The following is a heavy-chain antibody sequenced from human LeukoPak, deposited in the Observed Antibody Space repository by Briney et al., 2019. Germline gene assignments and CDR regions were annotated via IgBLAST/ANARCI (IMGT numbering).Heavy chain of an antibody. Sequence: GASVKVSCKASGYTFTSYAMNWARQAPGQGLEWMGWINTNTGNPTYAQGFTGRFVFSLDTSVSTAYLQISSLKAEDTAVYYCARYDSWFGEFAFDYWGQGTLVTVSS. CDR2: INTNTGNP. D-gene: IGHD3-10*01. V-gene: IGHV7-4-1*02. CDR1: GYTFTSYA. CDR3: ARYDSWFGEFAFDY. J-gene: IGHJ4*02.